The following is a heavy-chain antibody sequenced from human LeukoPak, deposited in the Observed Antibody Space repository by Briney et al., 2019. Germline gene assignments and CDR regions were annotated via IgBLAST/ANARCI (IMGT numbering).Heavy chain of an antibody. V-gene: IGHV3-53*01. D-gene: IGHD1-1*01. J-gene: IGHJ6*03. CDR2: IYSGGST. CDR3: ARAGTTGTSDYYYYYMDV. CDR1: GFTVSSNY. Sequence: PGGSLRLSCAASGFTVSSNYMSWVRQAPGKGLEWVSVIYSGGSTYYADSVKGRFTISRDNSKNTLYLQMNSLRAEDTAVYYCARAGTTGTSDYYYYYMDVWGKGTTVTISS.